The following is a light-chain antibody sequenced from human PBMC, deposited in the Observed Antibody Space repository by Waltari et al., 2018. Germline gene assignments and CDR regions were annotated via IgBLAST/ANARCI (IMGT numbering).Light chain of an antibody. Sequence: QSALTQPASVSGSPGQSITISCPGTRRGVGNYDLVSWYQHHPGRAPKLIIYGANERPSGVSNRFSGSKSGIAASLTISGLQAEDEADYYCCSYLGSNTWVFGGGTKLTVL. CDR1: RRGVGNYDL. CDR3: CSYLGSNTWV. J-gene: IGLJ2*01. CDR2: GAN. V-gene: IGLV2-23*01.